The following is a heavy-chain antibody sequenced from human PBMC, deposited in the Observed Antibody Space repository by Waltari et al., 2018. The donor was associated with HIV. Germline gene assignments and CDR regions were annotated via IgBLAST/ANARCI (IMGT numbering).Heavy chain of an antibody. V-gene: IGHV1-2*02. D-gene: IGHD1-26*01. CDR3: ARAAAGGNWFDP. CDR1: GYTFTGYY. J-gene: IGHJ5*02. CDR2: IRPIRGGT. Sequence: QVQLVQSGAEVKKPGASVKVSCKASGYTFTGYYMHWVRQAPGQGLEWKGGIRPIRGGTNYGQKFQGRVTMTRHTSISTAYMELRRLRSDDTAVYYCARAAAGGNWFDPWGQGTLVTVSS.